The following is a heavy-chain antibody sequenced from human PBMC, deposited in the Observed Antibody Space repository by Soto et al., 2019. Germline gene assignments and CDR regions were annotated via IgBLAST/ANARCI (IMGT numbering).Heavy chain of an antibody. D-gene: IGHD2-8*01. CDR3: AGVPHIHNGYFDY. V-gene: IGHV3-33*01. J-gene: IGHJ4*02. CDR2: LWYDGSGE. CDR1: GFSVSTHV. Sequence: QVQLVESGGGVVQPGNSLRLSCAASGFSVSTHVVHWVRQVPGKGLEWVAVLWYDGSGEYYADSVKGRFTISRDSSKNTMYLQMNRLRVEATAGYYCAGVPHIHNGYFDYWGQGTLATVSS.